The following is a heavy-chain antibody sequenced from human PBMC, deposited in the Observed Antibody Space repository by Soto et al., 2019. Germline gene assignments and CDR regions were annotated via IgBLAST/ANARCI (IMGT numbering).Heavy chain of an antibody. CDR1: GGSLSINSAA. CDR3: AGMQDGALAY. J-gene: IGHJ4*02. D-gene: IGHD1-26*01. CDR2: TYYRSKWYN. Sequence: SQTLSITCSISGGSLSINSAAWNWIRQSPSRALAWLGSTYYRSKWYNEYAVSVKIRRTIKPDTSKNHFTLQLNSVIPEDTAVDYCAGMQDGALAYWGQGSLVTVAS. V-gene: IGHV6-1*01.